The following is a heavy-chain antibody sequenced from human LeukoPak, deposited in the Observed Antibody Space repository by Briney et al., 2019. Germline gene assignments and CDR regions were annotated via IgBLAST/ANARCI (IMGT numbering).Heavy chain of an antibody. D-gene: IGHD5-24*01. CDR1: GYTFTGYY. CDR3: ARGCDRYNLTRCIRY. J-gene: IGHJ4*02. V-gene: IGHV1-2*02. Sequence: ASVKVSCKASGYTFTGYYMHWVRQAPGQGLEWMGWVNPNSGGTNFAQKFHGRVTMTSDTSISTAYMELSRLRYDDTAFYYCARGCDRYNLTRCIRYWGQGTLVNVS. CDR2: VNPNSGGT.